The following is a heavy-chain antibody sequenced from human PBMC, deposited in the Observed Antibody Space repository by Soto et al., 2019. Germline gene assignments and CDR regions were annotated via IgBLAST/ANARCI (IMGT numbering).Heavy chain of an antibody. CDR3: ARRRSGWFLFDA. J-gene: IGHJ5*02. Sequence: QVTLKESGPVLVRPTETLTLTCTVSGFSLSNAKMGVSWIRQPPGKALEWLAHIFSNDEKSYNTSLQNRLTISEDTSKSQVVLTMTNTDPADTATYYCARRRSGWFLFDAWCQGTLVTVSS. D-gene: IGHD6-19*01. CDR2: IFSNDEK. CDR1: GFSLSNAKMG. V-gene: IGHV2-26*01.